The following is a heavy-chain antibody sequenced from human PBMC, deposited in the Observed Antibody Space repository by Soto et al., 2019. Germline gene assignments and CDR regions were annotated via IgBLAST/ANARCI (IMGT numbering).Heavy chain of an antibody. V-gene: IGHV4-30-2*01. D-gene: IGHD2-15*01. CDR3: ARGAVVVAANTYYFDY. CDR1: GGSISSGGYS. J-gene: IGHJ4*02. CDR2: IYQSGTT. Sequence: SETLSLTCAVSGGSISSGGYSWGWIRQPPGKGLEWIGYIYQSGTTFYNPSLKSRVTISVDTSKNQFSLKLSSVTAADTAVYYCARGAVVVAANTYYFDYWGQGTLVTVSS.